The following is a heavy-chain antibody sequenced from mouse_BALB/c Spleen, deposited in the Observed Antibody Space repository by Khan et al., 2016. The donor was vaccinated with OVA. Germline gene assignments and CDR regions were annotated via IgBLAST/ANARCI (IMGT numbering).Heavy chain of an antibody. V-gene: IGHV3-2*02. CDR3: ARTARIKY. CDR1: GYSITSGYG. Sequence: EVQLQESGPGLVKPSQSLSLTCTVTGYSITSGYGWNWIRQFPGNKLEWMGYISYSGSTNYNPPLTSRISIPRATSKNQFFLQLNSVTTEDTATYYCARTARIKYWGQGTTLTVSS. D-gene: IGHD1-2*01. J-gene: IGHJ2*01. CDR2: ISYSGST.